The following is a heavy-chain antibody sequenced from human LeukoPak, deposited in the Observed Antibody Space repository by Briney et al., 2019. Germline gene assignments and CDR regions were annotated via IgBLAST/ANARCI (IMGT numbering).Heavy chain of an antibody. CDR1: GFTFSDHY. Sequence: GGSLRLSCAASGFTFSDHYMDWVRQAPGKGLEWVGRTRNKANSYTTEYAASVKGRFTISRDDSKNTLYLQMNSLKTEDTAVYYCTTMTKYYYDSSGYLDFDYWGQGTLVTVSS. J-gene: IGHJ4*02. CDR2: TRNKANSYTT. D-gene: IGHD3-22*01. V-gene: IGHV3-72*01. CDR3: TTMTKYYYDSSGYLDFDY.